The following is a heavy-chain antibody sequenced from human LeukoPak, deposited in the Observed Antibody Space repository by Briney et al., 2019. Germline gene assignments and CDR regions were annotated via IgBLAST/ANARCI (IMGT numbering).Heavy chain of an antibody. CDR2: ISSSSSYI. D-gene: IGHD3-3*01. J-gene: IGHJ4*02. CDR3: ARTFGVVGVSDY. V-gene: IGHV3-21*01. Sequence: GGSLRLSCAASGFTFSSYSMNWVRQAPGKGLEWVSSISSSSSYIYYADSVKGRFTISRDNAKNSLYLQMNSLRAEDTAVYYCARTFGVVGVSDYWGQGTLVTVSS. CDR1: GFTFSSYS.